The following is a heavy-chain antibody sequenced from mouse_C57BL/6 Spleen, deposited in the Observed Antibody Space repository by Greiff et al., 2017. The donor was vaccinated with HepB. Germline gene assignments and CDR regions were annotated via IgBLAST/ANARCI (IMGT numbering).Heavy chain of an antibody. Sequence: QVQLQQPGAELVMPGASVKLSCKASGYTFTSYWMHWVKQRPGQGLEWIGEIDPSDSYTNYNQKFKGKSTLTVDKSSSTAYMQLSSLTSEDSAVYYCARAFYDGYDGVFAYWGQGTLVTVSA. CDR1: GYTFTSYW. CDR2: IDPSDSYT. V-gene: IGHV1-69*01. CDR3: ARAFYDGYDGVFAY. J-gene: IGHJ3*01. D-gene: IGHD2-2*01.